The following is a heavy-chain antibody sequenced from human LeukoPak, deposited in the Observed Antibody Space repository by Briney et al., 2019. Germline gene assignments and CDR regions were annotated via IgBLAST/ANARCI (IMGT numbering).Heavy chain of an antibody. Sequence: GGSLRLSCEASAFTFSSYWMCWVRHAPGKGLEWVANMKEDGGEINYVDSVKGRLTISRDNAKNSLLLQMSRLRVEDTAVCYCARDRGYSTFDYWGQGTLVTVSS. CDR2: MKEDGGEI. CDR3: ARDRGYSTFDY. CDR1: AFTFSSYW. D-gene: IGHD4-23*01. J-gene: IGHJ4*02. V-gene: IGHV3-7*01.